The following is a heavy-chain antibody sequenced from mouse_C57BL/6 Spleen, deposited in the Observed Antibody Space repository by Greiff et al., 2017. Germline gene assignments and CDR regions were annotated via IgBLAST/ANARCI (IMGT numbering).Heavy chain of an antibody. J-gene: IGHJ4*01. V-gene: IGHV1-80*01. CDR3: ARRGGTVYAMDY. CDR2: IYPGDGDT. Sequence: QVQLQQSGAELVKPGASAKISCKASGYAFSSYWMNWVKQRPGKGLEWIGQIYPGDGDTNYNGKFKGKATLTADKSSSTAYMQLSSLTSEDSAVYFCARRGGTVYAMDYWGQGTSVTVSS. CDR1: GYAFSSYW. D-gene: IGHD1-1*01.